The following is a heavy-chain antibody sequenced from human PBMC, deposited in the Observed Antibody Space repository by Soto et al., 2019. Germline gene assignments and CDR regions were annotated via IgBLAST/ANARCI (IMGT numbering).Heavy chain of an antibody. CDR1: GYTFTSYG. CDR2: ISAYNGNT. Sequence: QVQLVQSGAEVKKPGASVKVSCKASGYTFTSYGISWVRQAPGQGLEWMGWISAYNGNTNYAQKLQGRVTMTTDTSTSTAYXELXXXXXDXXAXXXXXXXXXXXXLDYWGQGTLVTVSS. V-gene: IGHV1-18*01. CDR3: XXXXXXXXLDY. J-gene: IGHJ4*02.